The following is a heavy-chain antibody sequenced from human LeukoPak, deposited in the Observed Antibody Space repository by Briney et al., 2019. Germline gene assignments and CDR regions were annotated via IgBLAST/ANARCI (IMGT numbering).Heavy chain of an antibody. J-gene: IGHJ4*02. CDR3: VKDDKSGSYLDY. Sequence: GGSLRISCAASGFTFSSSGMHWVRQAPGKGLEWVAVIWYDGSNKYYADSVKGRFTISRDNSKNTLYLQMNSLRAEDTAVYYCVKDDKSGSYLDYWGQGALVTVSS. D-gene: IGHD1-26*01. V-gene: IGHV3-33*06. CDR2: IWYDGSNK. CDR1: GFTFSSSG.